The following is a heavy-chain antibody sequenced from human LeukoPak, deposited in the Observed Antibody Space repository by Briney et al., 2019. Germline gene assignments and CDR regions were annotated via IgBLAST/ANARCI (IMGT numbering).Heavy chain of an antibody. CDR3: ANVRYGY. J-gene: IGHJ4*02. Sequence: PGGSLRLSCAGSGFTFSSYAMSWVRQAPGKGLEWVSTVTGSGGTTYYADSVKGRFTISRDNSKNTLYLQMNSLRDEDTAVYYCANVRYGYWGQGTLVTVSS. D-gene: IGHD1-1*01. CDR1: GFTFSSYA. V-gene: IGHV3-23*01. CDR2: VTGSGGTT.